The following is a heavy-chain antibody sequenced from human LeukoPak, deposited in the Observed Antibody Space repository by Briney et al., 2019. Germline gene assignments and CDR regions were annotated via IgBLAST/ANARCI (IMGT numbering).Heavy chain of an antibody. CDR2: INHSGST. V-gene: IGHV4-34*01. J-gene: IGHJ5*02. Sequence: PSETLSLTCAVYGGSFSGYYWSWVRQPPGKGLEWVGEINHSGSTHYNPSLKSRVTISVDTSKNQFSLKLSSVTAADTAVYYCARGRLRVTIFGPYNWFDPWGQGTLVTVSS. D-gene: IGHD3-3*01. CDR3: ARGRLRVTIFGPYNWFDP. CDR1: GGSFSGYY.